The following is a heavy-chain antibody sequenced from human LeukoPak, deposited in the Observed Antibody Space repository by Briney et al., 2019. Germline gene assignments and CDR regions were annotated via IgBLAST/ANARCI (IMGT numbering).Heavy chain of an antibody. CDR2: IYYSGST. V-gene: IGHV4-59*01. Sequence: PSETLSLTCTVSSVSIGNYYWCWIRQPPGKALEWIGYIYYSGSTNYNPSLKSRGTISVDTSKNQFSLKLNSVTAADTAVYYCARVGSGWPYYFDYWGQGTLVTVSS. D-gene: IGHD6-19*01. CDR1: SVSIGNYY. J-gene: IGHJ4*02. CDR3: ARVGSGWPYYFDY.